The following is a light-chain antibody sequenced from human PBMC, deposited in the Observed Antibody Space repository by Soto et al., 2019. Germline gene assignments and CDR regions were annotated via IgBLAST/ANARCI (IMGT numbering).Light chain of an antibody. CDR3: QQAKSFPYT. V-gene: IGKV1-12*01. CDR2: VAS. CDR1: QGIDNW. J-gene: IGKJ2*01. Sequence: DIRMTQSPSSVSASVGDRVTITCRASQGIDNWLAWYQQKPGKAPKLLIYVASNLQSGVPSRFSGSGSGTEFSLNISSLQPEDFGTYYCQQAKSFPYTFGQGTKVDIK.